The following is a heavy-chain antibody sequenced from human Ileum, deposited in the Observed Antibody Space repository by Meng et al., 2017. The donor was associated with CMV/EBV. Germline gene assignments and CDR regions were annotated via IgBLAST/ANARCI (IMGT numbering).Heavy chain of an antibody. CDR1: SGDYY. Sequence: SGDYYWSWIRQPPGKGLEWIGYIYYSGSTYYNPSLKSQVTISVDTSKNQFSLKLSSVTAADTAVYYCARVFRGRITIFGVVNWFDPWGQGTLVTVSS. CDR2: IYYSGST. D-gene: IGHD3-3*01. CDR3: ARVFRGRITIFGVVNWFDP. V-gene: IGHV4-30-4*08. J-gene: IGHJ5*02.